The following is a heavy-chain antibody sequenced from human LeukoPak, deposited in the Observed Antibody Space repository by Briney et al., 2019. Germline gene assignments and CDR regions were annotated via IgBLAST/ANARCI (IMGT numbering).Heavy chain of an antibody. CDR3: AKDRELELPFDY. Sequence: PGGSLRLSCAASGVTFSSYAMSWVRQAPGKGLEWVSAISGSGGSTYYADSVKGRFTISRDNSKNTQYLQMNSLRAEDTAVYYCAKDRELELPFDYWGQGTLVTVSS. J-gene: IGHJ4*02. V-gene: IGHV3-23*01. D-gene: IGHD1-7*01. CDR2: ISGSGGST. CDR1: GVTFSSYA.